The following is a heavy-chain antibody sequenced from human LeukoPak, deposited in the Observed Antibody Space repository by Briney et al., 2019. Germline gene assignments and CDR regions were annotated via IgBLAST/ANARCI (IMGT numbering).Heavy chain of an antibody. CDR1: GFSFNTYA. D-gene: IGHD1-26*01. J-gene: IGHJ4*02. Sequence: PGGSLRLSCAASGFSFNTYAMSWVRQAPGKGLEWVSAISGSGGITYYADSVKGRFTISRDISKNTLYLQMNSLRAEDTAVYYCTKDLGEWELQPDFDYWGQGTLVTVSP. CDR3: TKDLGEWELQPDFDY. CDR2: ISGSGGIT. V-gene: IGHV3-23*01.